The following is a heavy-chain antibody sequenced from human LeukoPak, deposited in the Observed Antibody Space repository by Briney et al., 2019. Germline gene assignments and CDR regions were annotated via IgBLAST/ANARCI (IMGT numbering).Heavy chain of an antibody. Sequence: SETLSLTCTVSGGSISSSSYYWGWIRQPPGKGLEWIGSIYYSGSTYYNPSLKSRVTISVDTSKNQFSLKLSSVTAADTAVYYCARRTRAYDKSPFDPWGQGTLVTVSS. CDR1: GGSISSSSYY. J-gene: IGHJ5*02. CDR2: IYYSGST. V-gene: IGHV4-39*01. CDR3: ARRTRAYDKSPFDP. D-gene: IGHD3-9*01.